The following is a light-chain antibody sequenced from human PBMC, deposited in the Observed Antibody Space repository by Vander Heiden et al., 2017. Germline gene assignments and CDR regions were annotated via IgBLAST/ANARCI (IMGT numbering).Light chain of an antibody. CDR2: AAS. CDR1: QNFENY. J-gene: IGKJ4*01. V-gene: IGKV3-15*01. Sequence: MTQSPASLSVSPADRVTISCRASQNFENYLNWYQQKPGQAPKLLIYAASNWDTGIPARFSGSGSETDFSLTISSLQSEDFATYYCQQYNNCPFTFGGGTKVEIK. CDR3: QQYNNCPFT.